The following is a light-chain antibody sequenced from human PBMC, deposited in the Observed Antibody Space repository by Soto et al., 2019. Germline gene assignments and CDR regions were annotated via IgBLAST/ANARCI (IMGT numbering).Light chain of an antibody. CDR2: DAS. V-gene: IGKV1-5*01. Sequence: DIQVTQSPSTLSASVGDRVTITCRASQSISGWLAWYQQKPGKAPKLMIYDASSLESGVPSRFSGSGSGTEFTLTISSLQPDDFATYYCQQYYSYPPAFGPGTKVDIK. CDR1: QSISGW. J-gene: IGKJ3*01. CDR3: QQYYSYPPA.